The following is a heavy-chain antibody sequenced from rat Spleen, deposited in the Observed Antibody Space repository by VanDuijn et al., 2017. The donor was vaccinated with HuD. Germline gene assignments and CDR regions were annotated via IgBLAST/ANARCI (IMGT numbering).Heavy chain of an antibody. CDR2: INSAGST. D-gene: IGHD1-3*01. Sequence: EVQLQESGPGLVKPSQSLSLTCSVTFYSITSSYRWSWVRKFPGNKLEWMGYINSAGSTNYNPSLKSRISITRDTSKNQFFLQVNSITTEDTATYYCAKTTVAYYYIMDAWGQGASVTVS. V-gene: IGHV3-3*01. CDR3: AKTTVAYYYIMDA. J-gene: IGHJ4*01. CDR1: FYSITSSYR.